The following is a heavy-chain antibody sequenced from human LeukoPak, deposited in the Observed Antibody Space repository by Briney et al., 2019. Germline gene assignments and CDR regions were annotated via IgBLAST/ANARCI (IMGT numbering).Heavy chain of an antibody. D-gene: IGHD4-23*01. CDR3: AKVLFRDYGGNNWFDP. J-gene: IGHJ5*02. CDR1: GFTFSSYA. Sequence: GGSLRLSCAASGFTFSSYAMSWVRQAPGKGLEWVSAISGSGGSTYYADSVKGRFTISRDNSKNTLYLQMNSLRAEDTAVYYCAKVLFRDYGGNNWFDPWGQGTLVTVSS. CDR2: ISGSGGST. V-gene: IGHV3-23*01.